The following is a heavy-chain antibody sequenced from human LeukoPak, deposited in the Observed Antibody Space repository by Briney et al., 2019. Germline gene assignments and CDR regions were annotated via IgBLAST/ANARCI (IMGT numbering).Heavy chain of an antibody. CDR2: SDPEDGEP. CDR1: GYTLSDLS. D-gene: IGHD3-16*02. V-gene: IGHV1-24*01. J-gene: IGHJ5*02. CDR3: AKTYYVWGSYPNWFDP. Sequence: ASVKVSCKVSGYTLSDLSIHWVRQSPGKGPEWIGGSDPEDGEPVYLQKLEGRVTMTEDTSTDTAYMELTSLRAEDTAVYYCAKTYYVWGSYPNWFDPWGQGTLVTVSS.